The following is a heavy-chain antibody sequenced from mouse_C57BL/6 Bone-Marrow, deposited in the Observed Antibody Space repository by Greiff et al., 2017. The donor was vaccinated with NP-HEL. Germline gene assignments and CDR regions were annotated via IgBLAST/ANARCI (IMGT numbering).Heavy chain of an antibody. CDR1: GYTFTSYW. CDR2: IDPSDSET. J-gene: IGHJ2*01. CDR3: AREEIYYGYYFDY. Sequence: VQLQQSGAELVRPGSSVKLSCKASGYTFTSYWMHWVKQRPIQGLEWIGNIDPSDSETHYNQKFKGKATLTVDKSSSTAYMQLSSLTSEDSAVDYCAREEIYYGYYFDYWGQGTTLTVSA. V-gene: IGHV1-52*01. D-gene: IGHD2-2*01.